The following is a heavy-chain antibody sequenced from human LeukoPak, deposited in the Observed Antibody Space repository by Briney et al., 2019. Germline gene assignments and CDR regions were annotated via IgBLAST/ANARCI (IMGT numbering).Heavy chain of an antibody. CDR3: ARAADAERWLQLVF. CDR1: GYTFTGYY. D-gene: IGHD5-24*01. V-gene: IGHV1-2*02. CDR2: INPNSGGT. Sequence: ASVKVSCKASGYTFTGYYMHWARQAPGQGLEWMGWINPNSGGTNYAQKFQGRVTMTRDTSISTAYMELSRLRSDDTAVYYCARAADAERWLQLVFWGQGTLVTVSS. J-gene: IGHJ4*02.